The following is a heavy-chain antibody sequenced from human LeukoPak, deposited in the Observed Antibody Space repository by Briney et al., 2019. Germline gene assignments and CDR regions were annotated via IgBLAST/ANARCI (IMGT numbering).Heavy chain of an antibody. CDR1: GFTFSDYY. J-gene: IGHJ3*02. V-gene: IGHV3-11*04. CDR2: ISSGGGNL. D-gene: IGHD6-19*01. Sequence: PGGSLRLSCAASGFTFSDYYMSWIRQAPRKGLEWVSYISSGGGNLYYADSVKGRFTISRDNGKNSLYLQMNSLRAEDTAVYYCARDAIAVAGTAGDAFDIWGQGTMVTVSP. CDR3: ARDAIAVAGTAGDAFDI.